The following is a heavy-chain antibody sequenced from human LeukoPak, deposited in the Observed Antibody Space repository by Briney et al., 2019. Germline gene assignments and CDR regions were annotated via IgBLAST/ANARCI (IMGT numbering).Heavy chain of an antibody. Sequence: GASVKVSCKASGGTFSSYAISWVRQAPGQGLEWMGIINPSGGSTSYAQKFQGRVTMTRDMSTSTVYMELSSLRSEDTAVYYCARCGSSWSDNWFDPWGQGTLVTVSS. CDR1: GGTFSSYA. V-gene: IGHV1-46*01. CDR3: ARCGSSWSDNWFDP. J-gene: IGHJ5*02. D-gene: IGHD6-13*01. CDR2: INPSGGST.